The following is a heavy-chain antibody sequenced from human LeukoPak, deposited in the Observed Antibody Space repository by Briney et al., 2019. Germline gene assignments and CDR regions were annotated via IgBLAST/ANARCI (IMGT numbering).Heavy chain of an antibody. CDR1: GFTFSSYW. Sequence: GGSLRLSCAASGFTFSSYWMSWVSQAPGKGLEWVANIKQDGSEKYYVDSVKGRFTISRDNAKNSLYLQMNSLRAEDTAVYYCARDHQTVTTSVWGWSAFDIWGQGTMVTVSS. CDR2: IKQDGSEK. D-gene: IGHD4-17*01. J-gene: IGHJ3*02. CDR3: ARDHQTVTTSVWGWSAFDI. V-gene: IGHV3-7*01.